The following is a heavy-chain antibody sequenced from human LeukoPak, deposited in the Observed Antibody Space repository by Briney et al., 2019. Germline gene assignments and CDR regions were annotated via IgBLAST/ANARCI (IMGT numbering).Heavy chain of an antibody. V-gene: IGHV1-69*01. CDR3: ARGGGGYYYYYYMDV. Sequence: ASVKVSCKASGGTFNSYGIIWVRQAPGQGLEWMGGIIPIYGTTNYAQQFQGRVTITADESTITAYMEPSSLRPNDTAVYYCARGGGGYYYYYYMDVWGKGTTVSVSS. D-gene: IGHD3-10*01. CDR2: IIPIYGTT. CDR1: GGTFNSYG. J-gene: IGHJ6*03.